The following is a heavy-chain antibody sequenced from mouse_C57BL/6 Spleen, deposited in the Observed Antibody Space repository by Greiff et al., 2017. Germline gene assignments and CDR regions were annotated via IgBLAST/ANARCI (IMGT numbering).Heavy chain of an antibody. CDR2: INPRNGGS. D-gene: IGHD1-1*01. Sequence: QVQLQQPGAGLVKPGASVKLSCKASGYTFTSYWMHWVQQSPGQGLEWIGNINPRNGGSNSNDKFKGKATLTVDKSVSTVYMQLSSLTSKDSAVYYCARGFIPTDDYWGQGTLVTVSA. J-gene: IGHJ3*01. V-gene: IGHV1-53*01. CDR3: ARGFIPTDDY. CDR1: GYTFTSYW.